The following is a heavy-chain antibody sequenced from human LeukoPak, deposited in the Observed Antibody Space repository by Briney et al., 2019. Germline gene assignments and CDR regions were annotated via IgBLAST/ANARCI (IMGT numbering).Heavy chain of an antibody. Sequence: GGSLRLSCAASGFTVSSNYMSWVRQAPGKGLEWVSVICSGGSTYYADSVKGRFTISRDNSKNTLYLQMNSLRAEDTAVYYCARDKVYYYDSSGYSYYWYFDLWGRGTLVTVSS. V-gene: IGHV3-66*01. CDR1: GFTVSSNY. J-gene: IGHJ2*01. D-gene: IGHD3-22*01. CDR2: ICSGGST. CDR3: ARDKVYYYDSSGYSYYWYFDL.